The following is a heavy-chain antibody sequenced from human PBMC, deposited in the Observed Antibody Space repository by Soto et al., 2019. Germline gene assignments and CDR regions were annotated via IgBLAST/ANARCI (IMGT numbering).Heavy chain of an antibody. CDR1: GFTFSNAW. V-gene: IGHV3-15*07. CDR2: IKSKTDGGTT. CDR3: TTVSYSYEYLLDY. J-gene: IGHJ4*02. Sequence: PGGSLRLSCAASGFTFSNAWMNWVRQAPGKGLEWVGRIKSKTDGGTTDYAAPVKGRFTTSRDDSKNTLYLQMNSLKTEDTAVYYCTTVSYSYEYLLDYWGQGTLVTVSS. D-gene: IGHD5-18*01.